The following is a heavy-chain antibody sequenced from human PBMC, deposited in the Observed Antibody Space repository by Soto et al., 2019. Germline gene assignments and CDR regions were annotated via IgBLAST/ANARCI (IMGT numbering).Heavy chain of an antibody. D-gene: IGHD5-12*01. CDR2: TYFRSKWYN. CDR3: AKGDNLGPKTGYASDP. V-gene: IGHV6-1*01. Sequence: SQTLSLTCAIAVDSVSSNTASWNLIRQSPSRGLEWLGRTYFRSKWYNDYAVSVKSRIIINPDTSNNQFSLQLNSVNHEDTAVYFCAKGDNLGPKTGYASDPWRQGTMGTGSS. J-gene: IGHJ5*02. CDR1: VDSVSSNTAS.